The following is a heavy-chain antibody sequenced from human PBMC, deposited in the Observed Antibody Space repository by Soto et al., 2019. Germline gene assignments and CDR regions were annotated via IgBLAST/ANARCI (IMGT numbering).Heavy chain of an antibody. D-gene: IGHD5-12*01. J-gene: IGHJ6*02. V-gene: IGHV5-51*01. CDR2: IYPGDSDT. CDR3: ARHNGYNEGRYYYYYGMDV. Sequence: GESLKLSCNGSGYSFTSYWIGWVRQMPGKGLDWMGIIYPGDSDTRYSPSFQGQVTISADKSISTAYLQWSSLKASDTAMYYCARHNGYNEGRYYYYYGMDVWGQGTTVTVSS. CDR1: GYSFTSYW.